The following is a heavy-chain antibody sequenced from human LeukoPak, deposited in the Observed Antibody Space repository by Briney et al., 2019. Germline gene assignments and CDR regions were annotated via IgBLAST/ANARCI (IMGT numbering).Heavy chain of an antibody. CDR1: GGTFSSYA. V-gene: IGHV1-2*02. D-gene: IGHD6-6*01. CDR3: AREGSSSSLFDY. Sequence: ASVKVSCKASGGTFSSYAISWVRQAPGQGLEWMGWINPNSGGTNYAQKFQGRVTMTRDTSITTAYMELSRLRSDDTAVYYCAREGSSSSLFDYWGQGTLVTVSS. J-gene: IGHJ4*02. CDR2: INPNSGGT.